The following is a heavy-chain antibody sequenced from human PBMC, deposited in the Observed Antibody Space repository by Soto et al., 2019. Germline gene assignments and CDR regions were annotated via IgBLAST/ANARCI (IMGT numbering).Heavy chain of an antibody. Sequence: QVQLVASGGGVVQPGRSLRLSCAASGFTFSSSAMHWVRQAPGKGLEWVAVISYDGSNKYYADSVKGRFTISRDNSKNTLYLQMNSLRAEDTAVYYCARDSTTVTKGPIQHWGQGTLVTVSS. CDR1: GFTFSSSA. D-gene: IGHD4-17*01. CDR3: ARDSTTVTKGPIQH. V-gene: IGHV3-30-3*01. CDR2: ISYDGSNK. J-gene: IGHJ1*01.